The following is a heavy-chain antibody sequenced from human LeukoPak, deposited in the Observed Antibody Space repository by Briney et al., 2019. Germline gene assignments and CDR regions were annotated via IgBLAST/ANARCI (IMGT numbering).Heavy chain of an antibody. V-gene: IGHV5-51*01. CDR2: IYPGDSDT. CDR3: ARQGGLRYFDWLSGFDP. J-gene: IGHJ5*02. D-gene: IGHD3-9*01. CDR1: GYSSTSYW. Sequence: GESLKISCKGSGYSSTSYWIGWVRQMPGKGLEWMGNIYPGDSDTRYRPSFQGQVPISTDNSISTAYLQWSSLKASDTAMYYCARQGGLRYFDWLSGFDPWGQGTLVTVSS.